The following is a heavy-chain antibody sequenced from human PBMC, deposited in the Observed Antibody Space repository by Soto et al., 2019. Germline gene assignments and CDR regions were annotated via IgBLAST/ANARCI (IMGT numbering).Heavy chain of an antibody. D-gene: IGHD3-10*01. Sequence: QVQLVESGGGVVQSGMSLRLSCAASGFTFSSYGMHWVRQAPGKGLEWVAVISYDGSNKYYADSVKGRFTISRDSSKNTLYLEMNRLRTEDTAVYYGAKGEYYYGSGSPYYGTDVWGQGTTVTVSS. CDR2: ISYDGSNK. J-gene: IGHJ6*02. V-gene: IGHV3-30*18. CDR3: AKGEYYYGSGSPYYGTDV. CDR1: GFTFSSYG.